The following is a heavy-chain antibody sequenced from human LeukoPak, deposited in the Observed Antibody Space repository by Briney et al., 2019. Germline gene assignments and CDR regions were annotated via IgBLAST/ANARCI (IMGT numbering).Heavy chain of an antibody. CDR1: GYSISSGYY. CDR3: ARDPTYIYDSSGYYHAFDI. CDR2: IYHSGST. V-gene: IGHV4-38-2*02. D-gene: IGHD3-22*01. Sequence: SETLSLTCTVSGYSISSGYYWGWIRQPPGKGLEWIGNIYHSGSTDYKPSLKSRVTISVDTSKNQFSLKLSSVTAADTAMYYCARDPTYIYDSSGYYHAFDIWGQGTLVTVSS. J-gene: IGHJ3*02.